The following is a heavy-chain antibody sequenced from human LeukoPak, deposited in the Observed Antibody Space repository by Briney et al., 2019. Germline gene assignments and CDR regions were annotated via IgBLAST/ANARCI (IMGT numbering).Heavy chain of an antibody. CDR3: VKDTWQRLEGNYFDY. CDR1: GFTFSNAW. J-gene: IGHJ4*02. CDR2: IKSKTDGGTI. D-gene: IGHD5-12*01. V-gene: IGHV3-15*05. Sequence: GGSLRLSCAASGFTFSNAWMTWVRQAPGKGLEWVGRIKSKTDGGTIDYAAPVKGRFTISRDDSKNTLYLQMNSLRAEDTALYYCVKDTWQRLEGNYFDYWGQGTLVTVSS.